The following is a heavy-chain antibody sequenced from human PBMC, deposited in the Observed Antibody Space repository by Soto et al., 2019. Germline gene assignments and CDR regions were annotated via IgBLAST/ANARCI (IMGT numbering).Heavy chain of an antibody. CDR3: AKVAAMDNYYYYGMDV. D-gene: IGHD5-18*01. CDR2: ISGSGGST. V-gene: IGHV3-23*01. CDR1: GFTFSSYA. Sequence: GGSLRLSCAASGFTFSSYAMSCVRQAPGKGLEWVSAISGSGGSTYYADSVKGRFTISRDNSKNTLYLQMNSLRAEDTAVYYCAKVAAMDNYYYYGMDVWGQGTTVTVS. J-gene: IGHJ6*02.